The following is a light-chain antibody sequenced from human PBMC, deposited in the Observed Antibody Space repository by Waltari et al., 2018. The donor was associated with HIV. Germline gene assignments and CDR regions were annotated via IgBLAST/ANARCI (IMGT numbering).Light chain of an antibody. CDR1: PYNVRHFDL. Sequence: QSVLTQPPSVAGAPGQMVTISCSGSPYNVRHFDLIPWYPQLPVLTPNLLLSGDSNRPSGVPDRFSASKSGTSGSLPITGLQPEDEADYYCQTFDITLGGFYVFGTGTKVTVL. V-gene: IGLV1-40*01. CDR3: QTFDITLGGFYV. J-gene: IGLJ1*01. CDR2: GDS.